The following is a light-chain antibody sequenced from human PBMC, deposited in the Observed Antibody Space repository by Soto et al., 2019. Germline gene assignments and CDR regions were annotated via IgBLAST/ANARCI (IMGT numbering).Light chain of an antibody. J-gene: IGLJ1*01. V-gene: IGLV2-14*01. CDR1: STDVGRYNY. CDR3: TSXTSXSTYV. Sequence: QSVLTQPASVSGSPGQSITISCTGTSTDVGRYNYVSWYQQHPGKAPKLMVYDVSNRPSWVSNRFSGSKSGITASLTISGLHVEDXADXXCTSXTSXSTYVFGTGXKVTV. CDR2: DVS.